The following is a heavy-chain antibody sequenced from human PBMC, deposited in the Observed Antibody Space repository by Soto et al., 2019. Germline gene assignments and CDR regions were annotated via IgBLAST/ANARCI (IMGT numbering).Heavy chain of an antibody. J-gene: IGHJ3*02. Sequence: QVQLVESGGGVVQPGRSLRLSCAASGFTFSSYGMHWVRQAPGKGLEWVAVIWYDGSNKYYADSVKGRFTISRDNSKNTLYLQMNSLRGEDTAVYYCARDDQDIVVVVAATPRGGAFDIWGQGTMVTVSS. CDR2: IWYDGSNK. CDR3: ARDDQDIVVVVAATPRGGAFDI. CDR1: GFTFSSYG. D-gene: IGHD2-15*01. V-gene: IGHV3-33*01.